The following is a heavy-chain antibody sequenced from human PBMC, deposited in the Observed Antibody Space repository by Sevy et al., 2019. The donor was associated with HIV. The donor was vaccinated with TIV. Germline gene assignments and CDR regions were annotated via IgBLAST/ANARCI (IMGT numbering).Heavy chain of an antibody. J-gene: IGHJ5*02. D-gene: IGHD4-17*01. CDR3: ARDQHDYGGNLRTGWFDP. CDR1: GFTFSSYA. CDR2: ISYDGSNK. Sequence: GGSLRLSCAASGFTFSSYAMHWVRQAPGKGVEWVALISYDGSNKYYADSVKGGFTISRDNSKNTLYLQMNSLRAEDTAVYYCARDQHDYGGNLRTGWFDPWGQGTLVTVSS. V-gene: IGHV3-30-3*01.